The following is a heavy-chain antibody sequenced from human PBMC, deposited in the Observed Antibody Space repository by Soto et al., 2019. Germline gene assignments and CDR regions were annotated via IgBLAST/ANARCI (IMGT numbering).Heavy chain of an antibody. CDR2: ISYDGSNK. Sequence: GGSLRLSCAASGFTFSSYAMHWVRQAPGKGLEWVAVISYDGSNKYYADSVKGRFTISRDNSKNTLYLQMNSLRAEDTAVYYCARESGGSCFDYWGQGTLVTVSS. CDR3: ARESGGSCFDY. V-gene: IGHV3-30*04. D-gene: IGHD2-15*01. J-gene: IGHJ4*02. CDR1: GFTFSSYA.